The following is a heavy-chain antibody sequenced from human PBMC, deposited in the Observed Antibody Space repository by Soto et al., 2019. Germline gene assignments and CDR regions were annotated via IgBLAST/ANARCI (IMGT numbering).Heavy chain of an antibody. J-gene: IGHJ5*02. CDR2: ISYDENNR. V-gene: IGHV3-30-3*01. CDR1: GFTFRSYA. D-gene: IGHD5-18*01. CDR3: ARALDTAMASKDNWFDP. Sequence: QVQLVESGGGVVQPGRSLRLSCAASGFTFRSYAMHWVRQAPGKGLEWVAAISYDENNRYYTDSVKGRFTISRDNSKNTLYLQVKSLRAEDTAVYYGARALDTAMASKDNWFDPWGQGTLVTVSS.